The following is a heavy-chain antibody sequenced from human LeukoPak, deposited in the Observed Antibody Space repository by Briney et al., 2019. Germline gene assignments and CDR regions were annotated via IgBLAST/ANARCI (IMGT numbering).Heavy chain of an antibody. D-gene: IGHD5-18*01. CDR3: FNSEGYSAGGGAFDI. J-gene: IGHJ3*02. Sequence: GGSLRLSCAASGFTFSSYAMSWVRQAPGKGLEWVSAISGSGGSTYYADSVKGRFTISRDNSKNTLYLQMNSLRAEDTAVYYCFNSEGYSAGGGAFDIWGQGTMVTVSS. CDR2: ISGSGGST. V-gene: IGHV3-23*01. CDR1: GFTFSSYA.